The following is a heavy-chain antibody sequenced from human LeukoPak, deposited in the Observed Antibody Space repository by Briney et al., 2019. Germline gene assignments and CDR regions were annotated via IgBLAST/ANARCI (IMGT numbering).Heavy chain of an antibody. CDR2: ISGSGGST. CDR3: AKDLSGGYDYFDY. V-gene: IGHV3-23*01. Sequence: GGSLRLSCAASGFTFSGYAMSWVRQAPGKGLEWVSGISGSGGSTYYADSVKGRFTISRDNSKNTLYLQVNSLRAEDTAVYYCAKDLSGGYDYFDYWGQGTLVTVSS. CDR1: GFTFSGYA. D-gene: IGHD5-12*01. J-gene: IGHJ4*02.